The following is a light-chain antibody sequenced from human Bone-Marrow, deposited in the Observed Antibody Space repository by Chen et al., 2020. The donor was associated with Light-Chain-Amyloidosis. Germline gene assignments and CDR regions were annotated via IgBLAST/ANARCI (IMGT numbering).Light chain of an antibody. CDR3: QSADSSGTYEVI. J-gene: IGLJ2*01. Sequence: YELTQPPSVSVSPGQTARSTCPGDDLPTKYAYWYQQKPGQAPVLVIHGDTERPSGISERFSGSSSGTTATLTISGVRAEDEADYHCQSADSSGTYEVIFGGGTKLTVL. CDR1: DLPTKY. V-gene: IGLV3-25*03. CDR2: GDT.